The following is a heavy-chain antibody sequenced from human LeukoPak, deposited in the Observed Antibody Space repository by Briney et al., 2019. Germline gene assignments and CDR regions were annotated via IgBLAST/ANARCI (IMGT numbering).Heavy chain of an antibody. CDR2: MYYDFGWKY. J-gene: IGHJ5*02. CDR3: ARQTDSWNP. Sequence: SQTLSLTCDISGDSVSSNSTSWNWIRRSPSRGLEWLGRMYYDFGWKYVYAASVQGRISVRSDTYKNQFFLQLTSVTSGDTAIYYCARQTDSWNPWGQGTPVTVSS. V-gene: IGHV6-1*01. CDR1: GDSVSSNSTS. D-gene: IGHD6-13*01.